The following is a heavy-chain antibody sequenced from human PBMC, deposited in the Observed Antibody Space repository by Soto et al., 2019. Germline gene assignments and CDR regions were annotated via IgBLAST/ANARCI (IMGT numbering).Heavy chain of an antibody. CDR2: IKQDGSEK. D-gene: IGHD4-17*01. J-gene: IGHJ2*01. CDR3: ARDQSDYGDYRLGWYFDL. Sequence: EVQLVESGGGLVQPGGSLRLSCAASGFTFSSYWMSWVRQAPGKGLEWVANIKQDGSEKYYVVSVKGRFTISRDNAKNSLYLQMNSLRAEDTAVYYCARDQSDYGDYRLGWYFDLWGRGTLVTVSS. V-gene: IGHV3-7*01. CDR1: GFTFSSYW.